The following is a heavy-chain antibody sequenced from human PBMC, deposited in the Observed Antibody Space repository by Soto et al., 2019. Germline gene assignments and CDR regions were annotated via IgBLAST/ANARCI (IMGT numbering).Heavy chain of an antibody. CDR1: GGSFSGYY. Sequence: SETLSLTCAVYGGSFSGYYWSWIRQPPGKGLEWIGEINHSGSTNYNPSLKSRVTISVDTSKNQFSLKLSSVTAADTAVYYCARGSRYYDILTGYYRRSEYFQHWGQGTLVTVSS. CDR2: INHSGST. V-gene: IGHV4-34*01. J-gene: IGHJ1*01. D-gene: IGHD3-9*01. CDR3: ARGSRYYDILTGYYRRSEYFQH.